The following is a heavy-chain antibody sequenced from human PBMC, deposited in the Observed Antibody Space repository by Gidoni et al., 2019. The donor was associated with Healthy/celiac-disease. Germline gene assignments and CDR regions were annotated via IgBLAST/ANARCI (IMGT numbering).Heavy chain of an antibody. J-gene: IGHJ5*02. CDR3: ARQVAYYYDSRIDP. CDR2: INHSGST. Sequence: QVQLQQWGAGLLKPSEPLSLTCAVYGWSFSGYYWSWIRQPPGKGLEWIGEINHSGSTNYNPSLKSRVTISVDTSKNQFSLKLSSVTAADTAVYYCARQVAYYYDSRIDPWGQGTLVTVSS. CDR1: GWSFSGYY. V-gene: IGHV4-34*01. D-gene: IGHD3-22*01.